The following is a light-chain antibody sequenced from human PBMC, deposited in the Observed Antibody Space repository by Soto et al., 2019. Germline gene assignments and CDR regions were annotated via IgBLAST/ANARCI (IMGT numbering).Light chain of an antibody. J-gene: IGKJ3*01. Sequence: EIVLTQSPGTLSLSPGERATLSCRASQSVSSSYLAWYQQKPGQAPRLLIYGASSRATGIQDRFSGSGSGTAFTLTISRLEPEDFAVYYCQQYGRSRTFGRGTKVDI. CDR3: QQYGRSRT. CDR1: QSVSSSY. V-gene: IGKV3-20*01. CDR2: GAS.